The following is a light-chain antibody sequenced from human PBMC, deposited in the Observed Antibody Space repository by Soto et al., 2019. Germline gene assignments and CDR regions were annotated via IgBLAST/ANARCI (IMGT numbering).Light chain of an antibody. CDR3: QQRTHWPPEYT. V-gene: IGKV3-11*01. J-gene: IGKJ2*01. Sequence: EIVLTQSPATLSLSPGERAPLSCRASQRVSSSLAWYQQKPGQAPRLLLYDASNRATGIPARFSGSGSGTDFTLTISTLEPEDFAVYYCQQRTHWPPEYTFGQGTKLEIK. CDR2: DAS. CDR1: QRVSSS.